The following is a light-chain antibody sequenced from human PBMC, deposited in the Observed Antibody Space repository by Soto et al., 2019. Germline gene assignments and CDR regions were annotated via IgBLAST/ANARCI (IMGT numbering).Light chain of an antibody. V-gene: IGKV1-8*01. J-gene: IGKJ2*01. CDR1: QDISSY. CDR3: QHYYTYPYT. CDR2: GAS. Sequence: AIRMTQSPSSFSASPGDRVTITCRASQDISSYFAWYQQKPGQAPKVLIYGASTLQSGVPSRFSASGSGTDFTLTISRLQSEDFATYYCQHYYTYPYTFGQGTKLEIK.